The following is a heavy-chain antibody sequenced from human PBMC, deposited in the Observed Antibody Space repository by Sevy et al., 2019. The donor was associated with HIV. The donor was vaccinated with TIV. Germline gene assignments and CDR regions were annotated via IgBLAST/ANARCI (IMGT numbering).Heavy chain of an antibody. J-gene: IGHJ4*02. CDR2: IYSGGST. CDR3: ARGIAAHNYFDY. CDR1: GFTVSSNY. V-gene: IGHV3-53*01. Sequence: GGSLRLSCAASGFTVSSNYMSWVRRAPGKGLEWVSVIYSGGSTYYADSVKGRFTISRDNSKNTLYLQMNSLRAEDTAVYYCARGIAAHNYFDYWGQGTLVTVSS. D-gene: IGHD6-6*01.